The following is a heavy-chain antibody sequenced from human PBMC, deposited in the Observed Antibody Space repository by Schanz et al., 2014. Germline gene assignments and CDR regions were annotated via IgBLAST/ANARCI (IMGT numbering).Heavy chain of an antibody. CDR3: ARDGDFDY. J-gene: IGHJ4*02. V-gene: IGHV3-7*01. CDR2: INQDASEK. Sequence: VQLVESGGGVVQPGRSLRLSCAASGITLSGYGLHWVRQAPGKGLEWVANINQDASEKYYVDSVKGRFTISRDNSKNTLFLQMSSLRAEDTAVYYCARDGDFDYWGQGTLVTVSS. CDR1: GITLSGYG.